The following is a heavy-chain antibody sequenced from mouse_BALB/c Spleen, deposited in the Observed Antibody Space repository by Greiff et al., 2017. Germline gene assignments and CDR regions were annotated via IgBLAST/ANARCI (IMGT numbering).Heavy chain of an antibody. D-gene: IGHD2-4*01. CDR2: IDPANGNT. V-gene: IGHV14-3*02. CDR1: GFNIKDTY. CDR3: APIYYDYDAWFAY. J-gene: IGHJ3*01. Sequence: EVQLQESGAELVKPGASVKLSCTASGFNIKDTYMHWVKQRPEQGLEWIGRIDPANGNTKYDPKFQGKATITADTSSDTAYLQLSSLTSEDTAVYYCAPIYYDYDAWFAYWGQGTLVTVSA.